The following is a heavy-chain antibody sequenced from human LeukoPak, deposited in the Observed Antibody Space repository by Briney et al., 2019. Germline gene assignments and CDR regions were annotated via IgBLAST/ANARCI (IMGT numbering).Heavy chain of an antibody. D-gene: IGHD4-17*01. CDR1: GYTFTSYY. CDR3: ARRHFNDYGVAHFDN. Sequence: ASVKVSCKASGYTFTSYYMHWVRQAPGQGLEWMGIINPSGGSTSYAQKFQGRVTMTRDTSTSTVYMELSSLRSEDTAVYYCARRHFNDYGVAHFDNWGQGTLVTVSS. CDR2: INPSGGST. V-gene: IGHV1-46*01. J-gene: IGHJ4*02.